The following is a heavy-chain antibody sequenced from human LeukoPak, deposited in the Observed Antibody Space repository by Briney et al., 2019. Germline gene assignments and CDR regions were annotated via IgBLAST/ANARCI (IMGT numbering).Heavy chain of an antibody. D-gene: IGHD6-19*01. CDR3: ARDSSGWYPYYFDY. V-gene: IGHV3-7*01. J-gene: IGHJ4*02. Sequence: GGSLRLSCAAPGFTFSSYWMSWVRQAPGKGLEWVANIKQDGSEKYYVDSVKGRFTISRDNAKNSLYLQMNSLRAEDTAVYYCARDSSGWYPYYFDYWGQGTLVTVSS. CDR1: GFTFSSYW. CDR2: IKQDGSEK.